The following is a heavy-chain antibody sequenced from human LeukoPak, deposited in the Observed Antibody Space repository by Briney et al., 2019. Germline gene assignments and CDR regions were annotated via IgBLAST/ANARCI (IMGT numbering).Heavy chain of an antibody. CDR2: ISGNGGST. D-gene: IGHD3-22*01. CDR1: GFTFSTYA. CDR3: AKDDDSSGYTGDAFDI. V-gene: IGHV3-23*01. J-gene: IGHJ3*02. Sequence: GGSLRLSCVASGFTFSTYAMNWVRQAQGKGLEWVSAISGNGGSTYYADSVKGRFTISRDNSKNTLYLQMNSLRAEDTAVYYCAKDDDSSGYTGDAFDIWGQGTMVTVSS.